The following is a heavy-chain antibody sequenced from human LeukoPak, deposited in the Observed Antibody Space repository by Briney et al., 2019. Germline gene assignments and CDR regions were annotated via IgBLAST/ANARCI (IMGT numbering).Heavy chain of an antibody. J-gene: IGHJ4*02. Sequence: SETLSLTCTVSGGSISSSSYYWGWIRQPPGKGLEWIGSIYYSGSTYYNPSLKSRVIISVDTSKNQFSLKLSSVTAADTAVYYCASLYYDFWSGYPRADFDYWGQGTLVTVSS. CDR3: ASLYYDFWSGYPRADFDY. CDR1: GGSISSSSYY. CDR2: IYYSGST. V-gene: IGHV4-39*01. D-gene: IGHD3-3*01.